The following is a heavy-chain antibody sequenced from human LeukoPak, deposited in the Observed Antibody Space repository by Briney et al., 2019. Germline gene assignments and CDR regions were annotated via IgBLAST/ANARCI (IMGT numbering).Heavy chain of an antibody. V-gene: IGHV1-2*02. J-gene: IGHJ5*02. D-gene: IGHD3-16*01. CDR2: INPNSGGT. CDR3: ARDPSWGWFDP. Sequence: ASVKVSCKASGYTFTGYYMHWVRQAPGQGLEWMGWINPNSGGTNYTQKVQGRVTMTRDTSISTAYMELSRLRSDDTAVYYCARDPSWGWFDPWGQGTLVTVSS. CDR1: GYTFTGYY.